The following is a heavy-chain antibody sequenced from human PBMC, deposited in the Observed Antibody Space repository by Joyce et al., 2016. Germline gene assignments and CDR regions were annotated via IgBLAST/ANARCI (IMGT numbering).Heavy chain of an antibody. V-gene: IGHV3-21*06. CDR2: ISSDSSYR. J-gene: IGHJ4*02. CDR1: GFALNGYS. CDR3: ARDTSGRYHLGDYFDN. Sequence: EVQLVESGGGLVKPGGSLRLSCAASGFALNGYSMNWVRQAPGKGLEWVSSISSDSSYRYEADSVKGRFTISRDNAKNSLYLQMNSLRVEDTAVYFCARDTSGRYHLGDYFDNWGQGTLVTVSS. D-gene: IGHD1-26*01.